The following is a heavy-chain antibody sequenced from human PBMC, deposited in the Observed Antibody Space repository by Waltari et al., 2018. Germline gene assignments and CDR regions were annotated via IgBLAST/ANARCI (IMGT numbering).Heavy chain of an antibody. CDR2: ISHSGST. Sequence: QVQLQESGPGLVKPSQTLSLTCTVSGGSISSGYSYWSWIRQPPGKGLEWIGYISHSGSTYYNASLKRRVTISVDMSKNQFSLKLSSVTAADTAVYYCARRGDAAMEFDYWGQGTLVTVSS. J-gene: IGHJ4*02. CDR3: ARRGDAAMEFDY. D-gene: IGHD3-16*01. CDR1: GGSISSGYSY. V-gene: IGHV4-30-4*08.